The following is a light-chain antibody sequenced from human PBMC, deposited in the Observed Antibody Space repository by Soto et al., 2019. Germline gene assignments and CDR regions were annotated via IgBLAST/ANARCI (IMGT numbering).Light chain of an antibody. J-gene: IGLJ2*01. CDR3: CSYGGRVNLV. CDR2: EGS. CDR1: SSDVGSYNL. Sequence: QSVLTQPASVSGSPGQSITISCTGTSSDVGSYNLVSWYQQHPGKAPKLMIYEGSKRPSGVSNRFSGSKSGNTASLTISGLQVEDEAEYYCCSYGGRVNLVFGGGTKLTVL. V-gene: IGLV2-23*01.